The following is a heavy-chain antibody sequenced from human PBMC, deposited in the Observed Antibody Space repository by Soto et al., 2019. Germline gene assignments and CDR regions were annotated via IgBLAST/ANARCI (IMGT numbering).Heavy chain of an antibody. J-gene: IGHJ5*02. CDR1: GLTFSAFD. D-gene: IGHD2-8*02. Sequence: DVQLVESGGGLVQPGGSLRLSCAASGLTFSAFDMHWVRQTTGKGLEWVAAIGTQHDTYYPDSVKGRFTISRENAKNSLYLQMNSRGAGETAVYYCARQASYWHGGGGWFDPWGQGTLVTVSS. CDR3: ARQASYWHGGGGWFDP. V-gene: IGHV3-13*01. CDR2: IGTQHDT.